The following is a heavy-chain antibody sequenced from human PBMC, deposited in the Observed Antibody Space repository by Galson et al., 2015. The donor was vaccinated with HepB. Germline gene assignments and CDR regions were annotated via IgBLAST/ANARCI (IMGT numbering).Heavy chain of an antibody. J-gene: IGHJ3*02. CDR3: AKLSNLGLLPDAFDI. CDR2: IIPSFNRT. CDR1: GGSFSKYS. D-gene: IGHD2/OR15-2a*01. V-gene: IGHV1-69*01. Sequence: SVKVSCTTSGGSFSKYSISWVRQAPGQGLQWMGGIIPSFNRTNYAEKVKGRVTITADDSSNTAYMELTSLRFEDTAVYYCAKLSNLGLLPDAFDIWGQGTMVTVSS.